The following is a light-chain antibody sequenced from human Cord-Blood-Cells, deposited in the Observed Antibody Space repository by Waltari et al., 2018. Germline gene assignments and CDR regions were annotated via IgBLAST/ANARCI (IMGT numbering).Light chain of an antibody. CDR3: QSDDSSLSGSV. V-gene: IGLV1-40*01. CDR2: GNS. J-gene: IGLJ3*02. Sequence: QSVLTQPPSVSGAPGQRVTISCTGSSSNIGAGYDVHWYQQLPGTAPKLLIYGNSNRPAGVPDRFSGSKSGTSASLAITGLQGEDEADYYGQSDDSSLSGSVFGGGTKLTVL. CDR1: SSNIGAGYD.